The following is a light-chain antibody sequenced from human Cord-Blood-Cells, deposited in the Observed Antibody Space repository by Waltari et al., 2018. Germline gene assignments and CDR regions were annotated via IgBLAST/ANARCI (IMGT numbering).Light chain of an antibody. J-gene: IGKJ4*01. V-gene: IGKV1-5*03. CDR1: QSISSW. Sequence: DIQMTQSPSTLPASVGDRVTITCRASQSISSWLAWYQQKPGKAPKLLIYKASSLESGVPSRFSGSGSGTEFTLTISSLQPDDFATYYCQQYNSYSLTFGGGTKEEIK. CDR2: KAS. CDR3: QQYNSYSLT.